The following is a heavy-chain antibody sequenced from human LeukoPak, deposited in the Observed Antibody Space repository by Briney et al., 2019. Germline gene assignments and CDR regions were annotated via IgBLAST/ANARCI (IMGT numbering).Heavy chain of an antibody. V-gene: IGHV4-30-4*01. CDR3: ARVADGLYFDY. D-gene: IGHD4-17*01. CDR2: IYYSGST. CDR1: GGSISSGDYY. Sequence: PSETLSLTCTVSGGSISSGDYYWSWIRQPPGKGLEWIGYIYYSGSTYYNPSLKSRVTISVDTSKNQLSLKLSSVTAADTAVYYCARVADGLYFDYWGQGTLVTVSS. J-gene: IGHJ4*02.